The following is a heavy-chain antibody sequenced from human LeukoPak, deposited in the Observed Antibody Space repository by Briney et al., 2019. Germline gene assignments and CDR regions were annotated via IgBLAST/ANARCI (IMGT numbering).Heavy chain of an antibody. CDR2: LFHSGTT. J-gene: IGHJ4*02. Sequence: SETLSLTCTVSGDSVSTNLYYWGWIRPPPGKGLEWIGNLFHSGTTYYNPSLKSRVSISVDTSKNQLSLKLNSVTAADTAVYYCARQGYGRSSFFDHWGQGTLVTVSS. CDR3: ARQGYGRSSFFDH. V-gene: IGHV4-39*01. CDR1: GDSVSTNLYY. D-gene: IGHD6-6*01.